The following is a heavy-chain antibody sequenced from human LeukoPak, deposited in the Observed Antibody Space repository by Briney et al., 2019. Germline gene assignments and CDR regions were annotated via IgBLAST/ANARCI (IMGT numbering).Heavy chain of an antibody. J-gene: IGHJ6*03. Sequence: WASVKVSCKASGYTFTNYYKHWVRQAPGQGLEWMGMINPSGGSTSYAQKFQGRVTMTRDTSTNIVYMELSGLRSEDTAVYYCARGRRGYCSSTSCYHYYYYYMDVWGKGTTVTVSS. D-gene: IGHD2-2*01. V-gene: IGHV1-46*01. CDR3: ARGRRGYCSSTSCYHYYYYYMDV. CDR2: INPSGGST. CDR1: GYTFTNYY.